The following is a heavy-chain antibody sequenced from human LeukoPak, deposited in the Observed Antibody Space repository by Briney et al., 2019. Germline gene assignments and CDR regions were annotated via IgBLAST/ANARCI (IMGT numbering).Heavy chain of an antibody. CDR2: IYLGDSET. J-gene: IGHJ4*02. D-gene: IGHD6-6*01. V-gene: IGHV5-51*01. Sequence: GESLKISCKDSGHSLTTSLIVWVRQKPGKGLEWMGVIYLGDSETKYSPSFQGQVSFSADKSISTAYLQWDSLKTPDTAIYYCARPKYSSSLAFDYWGQGTPVTVSS. CDR3: ARPKYSSSLAFDY. CDR1: GHSLTTSL.